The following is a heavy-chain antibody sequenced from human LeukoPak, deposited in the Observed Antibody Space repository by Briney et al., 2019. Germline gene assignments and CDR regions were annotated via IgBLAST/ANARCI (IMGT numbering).Heavy chain of an antibody. Sequence: GGSLRPSCAASGFTFSDSWMSWVRQAPGKGLEWVANIKQDGSEKYYVDSVKGRFTISRDNAKNSLYLQMNSLRAEDTAVYYCARWDILTGYYQYYFDYWGQGTLVTVSS. V-gene: IGHV3-7*01. CDR2: IKQDGSEK. CDR3: ARWDILTGYYQYYFDY. J-gene: IGHJ4*02. CDR1: GFTFSDSW. D-gene: IGHD3-9*01.